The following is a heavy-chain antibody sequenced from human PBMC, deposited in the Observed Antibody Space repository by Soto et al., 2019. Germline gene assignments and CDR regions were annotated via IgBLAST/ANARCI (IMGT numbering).Heavy chain of an antibody. CDR3: ARVVGYSSSWHGGFDP. D-gene: IGHD6-13*01. CDR2: IIPILGIA. V-gene: IGHV1-69*02. Sequence: GASVKVSCKASGGTFSSYTISWVRQAPGQGLEWMGRIIPILGIANYAQKFQGRVTNTEDKSTSTAYMELSSLRTEDTVVYYCARVVGYSSSWHGGFDPWGQGTLVTVSS. J-gene: IGHJ5*02. CDR1: GGTFSSYT.